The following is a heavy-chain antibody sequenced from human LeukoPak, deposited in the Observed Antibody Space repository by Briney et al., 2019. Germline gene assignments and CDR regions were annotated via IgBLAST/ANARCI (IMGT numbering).Heavy chain of an antibody. V-gene: IGHV1-2*02. CDR1: GYTFTDYY. CDR3: ARDRKAYYYGMDV. Sequence: ASVKVSCKASGYTFTDYYIHWVRQAPGQGLEWMGWINPNSGGTNYAQKFQGRVTMTRDTSISTAYMELSRLRSDDTAVYYCARDRKAYYYGMDVWGQGTTVTVSS. J-gene: IGHJ6*02. CDR2: INPNSGGT.